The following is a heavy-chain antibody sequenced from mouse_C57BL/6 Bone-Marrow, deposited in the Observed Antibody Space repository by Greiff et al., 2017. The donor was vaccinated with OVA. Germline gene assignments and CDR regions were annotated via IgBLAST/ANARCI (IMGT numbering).Heavy chain of an antibody. CDR3: TRLDQTGHLDY. CDR2: IDPETCGT. J-gene: IGHJ2*01. D-gene: IGHD4-1*01. V-gene: IGHV1-23*01. CDR1: GYTFTDYE. Sequence: VQLQQSGAELVRPGASVKLSCKASGYTFTDYEMHSVKQTPVHGLEWIGAIDPETCGTAYNQKFKGKATLTADKSSSTAYMELRSLTSEDSAVYYCTRLDQTGHLDYWGQGTTLTVSS.